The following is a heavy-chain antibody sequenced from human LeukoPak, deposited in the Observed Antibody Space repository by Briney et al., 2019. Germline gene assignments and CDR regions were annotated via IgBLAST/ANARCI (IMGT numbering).Heavy chain of an antibody. CDR1: GGSISSYY. D-gene: IGHD6-19*01. CDR2: IYYSGST. V-gene: IGHV4-59*01. CDR3: ARAPEQWLVDY. J-gene: IGHJ4*02. Sequence: SETPSLTCTVSGGSISSYYWSWIRQPPGKGLEWIGYIYYSGSTNYNPSLKSRVTISVDTSKNQFSLKLSSVTAADTAVYYCARAPEQWLVDYWGQGTLVTVSS.